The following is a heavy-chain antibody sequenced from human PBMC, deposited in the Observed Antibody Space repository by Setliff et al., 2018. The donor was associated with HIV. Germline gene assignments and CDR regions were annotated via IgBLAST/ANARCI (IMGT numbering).Heavy chain of an antibody. J-gene: IGHJ3*02. CDR2: ISSSSSYI. Sequence: GGSLRLSCAASGFAFSSYSMNWVRQAPGKGLEWVSSISSSSSYIYYADSVKGRFTISRDNAKNSLYLQMNSLRAEDTAVYYCARDRPRGGGSLDAFDIWGQGTMVTVSS. V-gene: IGHV3-21*01. D-gene: IGHD1-26*01. CDR1: GFAFSSYS. CDR3: ARDRPRGGGSLDAFDI.